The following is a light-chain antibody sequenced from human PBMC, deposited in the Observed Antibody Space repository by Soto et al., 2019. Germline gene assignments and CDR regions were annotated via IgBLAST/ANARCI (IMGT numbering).Light chain of an antibody. CDR2: GAS. Sequence: DIQMTQSPSSVSASVGDRVTITCRASQGLGVWLGWYQQKPGKAPQLLIFGASGLQTGVPSRFSGSGSGTDFSLTISSLQPVDFATYYCHKAYSFPLTFRGGFKV. CDR1: QGLGVW. V-gene: IGKV1-12*01. J-gene: IGKJ4*01. CDR3: HKAYSFPLT.